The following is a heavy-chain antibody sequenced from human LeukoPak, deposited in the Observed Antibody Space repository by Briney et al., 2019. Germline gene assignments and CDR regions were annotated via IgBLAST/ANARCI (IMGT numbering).Heavy chain of an antibody. CDR3: AKGGPLNYYGMDV. CDR2: ISGSGSST. Sequence: PGKSLRLSCAASGFTFSSYAMSWVRQAPGKGLEWVSAISGSGSSTYSADSVKGRFIISRDNSKNTLYLQMNSLRAEDTAVYYCAKGGPLNYYGMDVWGQGTTVTVSS. D-gene: IGHD3/OR15-3a*01. J-gene: IGHJ6*02. V-gene: IGHV3-23*01. CDR1: GFTFSSYA.